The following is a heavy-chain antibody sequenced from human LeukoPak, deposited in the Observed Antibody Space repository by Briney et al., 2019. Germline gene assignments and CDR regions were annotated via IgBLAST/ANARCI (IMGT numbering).Heavy chain of an antibody. J-gene: IGHJ4*02. CDR1: GFTFGDYY. CDR2: ISSSGSTI. V-gene: IGHV3-11*01. CDR3: ARDLVVGLFDY. Sequence: GGSLRLSCAASGFTFGDYYMSWIRQAPGKGLEWVSYISSSGSTIYYADSVKGRFTISRDNAKNSLYLQMNSLRAEDTAVYYCARDLVVGLFDYWGQGTLVTVFS. D-gene: IGHD3-22*01.